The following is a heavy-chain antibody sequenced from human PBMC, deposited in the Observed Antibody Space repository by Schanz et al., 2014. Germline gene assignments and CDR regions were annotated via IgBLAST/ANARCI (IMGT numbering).Heavy chain of an antibody. D-gene: IGHD2-21*01. CDR3: AKSKSQLPLFDY. Sequence: VQLVESGGGLAQPGGSLRLSCAASGFKFTDYAMSWVRQAPGKGLEWVSGLTEGGGGTYYTDAVKGRFTISRDSSKNTLYLQMNSLRADDTAVYYCAKSKSQLPLFDYWGQGTLVAVSS. V-gene: IGHV3-23*04. J-gene: IGHJ4*02. CDR1: GFKFTDYA. CDR2: LTEGGGGT.